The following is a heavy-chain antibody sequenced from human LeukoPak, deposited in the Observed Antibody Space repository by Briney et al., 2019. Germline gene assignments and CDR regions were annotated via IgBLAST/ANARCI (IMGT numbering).Heavy chain of an antibody. CDR1: GGTFSSYT. D-gene: IGHD3-10*01. V-gene: IGHV1-69*04. J-gene: IGHJ6*02. CDR3: AREWFGELAYYYGMDV. Sequence: SVKVSCKASGGTFSSYTISWVRQAPGQGLDWMGRVIPILGMANYAQKSQGRVTITADKSRRTACMELSSLRSEDTAVYYCAREWFGELAYYYGMDVWGQGTTATVSS. CDR2: VIPILGMA.